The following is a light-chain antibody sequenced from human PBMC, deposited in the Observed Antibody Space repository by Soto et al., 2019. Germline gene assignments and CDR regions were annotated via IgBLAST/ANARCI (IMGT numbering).Light chain of an antibody. V-gene: IGLV2-14*03. J-gene: IGLJ1*01. CDR3: SSFTSSSSYV. CDR2: DVS. CDR1: SSDVGSYNS. Sequence: ALAQPASVSGSPGQSITISCTGTSSDVGSYNSVSWYQQYPGKAPTLMIHDVSNRPSGVSNRFSGSKSGNTASLTISGLQAEDEADYYCSSFTSSSSYVFGSGTKLTVL.